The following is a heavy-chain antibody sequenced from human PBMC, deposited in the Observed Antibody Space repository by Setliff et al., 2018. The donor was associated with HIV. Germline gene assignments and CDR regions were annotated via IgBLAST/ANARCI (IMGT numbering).Heavy chain of an antibody. CDR2: ISGYNGNT. D-gene: IGHD2-15*01. CDR3: ARDWWELPALDC. CDR1: GYTFTSYG. J-gene: IGHJ4*02. Sequence: GASVKVSCKASGYTFTSYGISWVRQAPGQGLEWMGWISGYNGNTNYAQNLQGRVTMTTDTSTSTAYMELRSLRSDDTAVYYCARDWWELPALDCWGQATRVTVSS. V-gene: IGHV1-18*01.